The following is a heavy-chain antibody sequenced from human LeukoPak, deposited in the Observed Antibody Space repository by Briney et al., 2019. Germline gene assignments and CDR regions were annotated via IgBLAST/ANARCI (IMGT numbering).Heavy chain of an antibody. Sequence: PGGSLRLSCAASGFTFNSYNMNWVRQAPGKGLEWVSYISSSSNTIYYADSVKGRFTISRDNAKNSLYLQMNSLRADDTAVYYCARDAGSYHFDYWGQGTLVTVSS. J-gene: IGHJ4*02. D-gene: IGHD1-26*01. CDR3: ARDAGSYHFDY. CDR1: GFTFNSYN. V-gene: IGHV3-48*01. CDR2: ISSSSNTI.